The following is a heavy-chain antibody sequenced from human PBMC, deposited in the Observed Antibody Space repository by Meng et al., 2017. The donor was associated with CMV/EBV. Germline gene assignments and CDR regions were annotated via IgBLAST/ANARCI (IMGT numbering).Heavy chain of an antibody. CDR2: IYWNDNK. CDR1: GVG. J-gene: IGHJ5*02. CDR3: AHGTYKGEVCSSTSCPNCFDP. D-gene: IGHD2-2*01. V-gene: IGHV2-5*01. Sequence: GVGLGWYRQPPGKALEWRALIYWNDNKCDSPTQKSRLTITKDTSKNQVVFTMTNMHPVDTATYYCAHGTYKGEVCSSTSCPNCFDPWGQGTLVTVSS.